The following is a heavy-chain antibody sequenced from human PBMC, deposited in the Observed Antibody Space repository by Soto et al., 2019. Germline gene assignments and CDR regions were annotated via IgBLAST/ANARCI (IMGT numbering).Heavy chain of an antibody. D-gene: IGHD2-15*01. CDR2: INHNGSA. CDR3: ASQGYCRDLRCYRSTGFWSFDL. V-gene: IGHV4-34*01. J-gene: IGHJ2*01. Sequence: QVQLQQWGAGLLKPSDTLSLTCAVYGGSFSYYYWTWVRQPPGKGLEWFGEINHNGSASYNPSLKSRLTMSLDTSNNQFSLRLSSVTAADTAVYYCASQGYCRDLRCYRSTGFWSFDLWGRGTLVTVSS. CDR1: GGSFSYYY.